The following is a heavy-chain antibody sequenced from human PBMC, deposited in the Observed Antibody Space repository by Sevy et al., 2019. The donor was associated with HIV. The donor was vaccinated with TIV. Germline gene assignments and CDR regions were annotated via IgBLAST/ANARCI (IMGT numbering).Heavy chain of an antibody. V-gene: IGHV3-30*18. Sequence: GGSLRLSCITSGFTFSSYGMHWVRQAPGKGLEWVAVISYDGSNKYYADSVKGRFTISRDNSKNTLYLQMNSLRAEDTAVYYCAKDVGEKDYYYYYGMDVWGQGTTVTVSS. D-gene: IGHD3-10*01. CDR1: GFTFSSYG. CDR3: AKDVGEKDYYYYYGMDV. CDR2: ISYDGSNK. J-gene: IGHJ6*02.